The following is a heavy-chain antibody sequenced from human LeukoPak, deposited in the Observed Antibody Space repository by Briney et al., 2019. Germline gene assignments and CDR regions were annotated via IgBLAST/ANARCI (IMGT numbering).Heavy chain of an antibody. J-gene: IGHJ4*02. CDR2: IYYSGST. CDR1: GGSISSSTYY. Sequence: PSETLSLTCTVSGGSISSSTYYWGWIRQPPGKGLEWIGNIYYSGSTYSNPSLKSRVTISVDTSKNQFSLKLSSVTAADTAVYYCARESNTDIALDYWGQGILVTVSS. CDR3: ARESNTDIALDY. D-gene: IGHD5-12*01. V-gene: IGHV4-39*07.